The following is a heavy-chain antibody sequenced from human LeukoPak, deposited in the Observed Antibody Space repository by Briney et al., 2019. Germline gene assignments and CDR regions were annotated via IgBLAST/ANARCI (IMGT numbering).Heavy chain of an antibody. D-gene: IGHD6-19*01. Sequence: GGSLRLSCAASGFTFSTYAMLWVRQAPGKGREGVAIISYDGSNEYYADSVKGRFTISRDTSKSTLYLQMNSLRAEDTAVYYCARGGPGYSSAWTNYGLAVWGQGTTVTVSS. CDR1: GFTFSTYA. CDR3: ARGGPGYSSAWTNYGLAV. V-gene: IGHV3-30-3*01. CDR2: ISYDGSNE. J-gene: IGHJ6*02.